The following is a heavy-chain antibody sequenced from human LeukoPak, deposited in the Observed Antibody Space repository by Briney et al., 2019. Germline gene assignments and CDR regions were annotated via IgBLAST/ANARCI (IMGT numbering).Heavy chain of an antibody. CDR3: ARFWKWILNYMDA. CDR2: IYYIGNT. D-gene: IGHD5-18*01. Sequence: SETLSLTCTVSGGSISSSSYYWGWIRQPPGKGLEWIGTIYYIGNTYYNPSLKSRVIISRDTSKNQFSLKLSSVTAADTAVYYCARFWKWILNYMDAWGKGTTVTVSS. CDR1: GGSISSSSYY. V-gene: IGHV4-39*07. J-gene: IGHJ6*03.